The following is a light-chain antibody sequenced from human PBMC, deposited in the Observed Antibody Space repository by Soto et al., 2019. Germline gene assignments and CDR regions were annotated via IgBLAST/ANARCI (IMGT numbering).Light chain of an antibody. J-gene: IGLJ3*02. CDR2: RNN. Sequence: QSVLTQSPSASGTPGQRVTISCSGSSSNIGMEYVVWYQHLPGTAPKLLIYRNNQRPSGVPDRFAGSKSGTSASLAISGLRSEDEADYYCAARDDCLSGHEVFGGGTKVTVL. CDR1: SSNIGMEY. CDR3: AARDDCLSGHEV. V-gene: IGLV1-47*01.